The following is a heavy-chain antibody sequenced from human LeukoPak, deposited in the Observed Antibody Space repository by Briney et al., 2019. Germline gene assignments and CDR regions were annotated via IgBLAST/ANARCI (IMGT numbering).Heavy chain of an antibody. D-gene: IGHD3-22*01. CDR1: GFTFSSYG. CDR3: AKDLSRSYYYDPDAFDI. CDR2: IWYDGSNK. J-gene: IGHJ3*02. V-gene: IGHV3-33*03. Sequence: QPGGSLRLSCAASGFTFSSYGMHWVRQAPGKGLEWVAVIWYDGSNKYYADSVKGRFTISRDKSKNTLYLQMNSLRAEDTAVYYCAKDLSRSYYYDPDAFDIWGQGTMVTVSS.